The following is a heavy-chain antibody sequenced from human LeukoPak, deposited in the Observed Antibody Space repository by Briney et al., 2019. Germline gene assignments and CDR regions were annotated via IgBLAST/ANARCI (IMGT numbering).Heavy chain of an antibody. Sequence: GASVKVSCKASGYTFTGYYMHRVRQAPGQGLEWMGRINPNSGGTNYAQKFQGRVTMTRDTSISTAYMELSRLRYDDTAVYYCARDEDSSGWSHYYYYYMDVWGKGTTVTVSS. J-gene: IGHJ6*03. V-gene: IGHV1-2*06. CDR3: ARDEDSSGWSHYYYYYMDV. CDR1: GYTFTGYY. D-gene: IGHD6-19*01. CDR2: INPNSGGT.